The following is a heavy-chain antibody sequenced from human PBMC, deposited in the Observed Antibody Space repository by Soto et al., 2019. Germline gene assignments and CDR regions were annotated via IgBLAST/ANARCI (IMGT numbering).Heavy chain of an antibody. CDR2: INHSGST. Sequence: PSETLSLTCAVYGESFSAYYWSWIRQPPGKGLEWIGEINHSGSTNYNPSLKSRVTISVDTSKNQFSLKLTSVTAADTAVYYCARWGNNLDPWGQGTLVTVSS. CDR3: ARWGNNLDP. J-gene: IGHJ5*02. V-gene: IGHV4-34*01. CDR1: GESFSAYY. D-gene: IGHD3-16*01.